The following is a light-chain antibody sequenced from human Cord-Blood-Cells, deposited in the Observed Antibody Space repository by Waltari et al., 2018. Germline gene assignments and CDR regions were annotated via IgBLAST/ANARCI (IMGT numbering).Light chain of an antibody. Sequence: EIVLTQSPGTLSLSPGVRATLSGRASQSVSSSYLAWYQQKPGQAPRLLIYGASSRATGIPDRFSGSGSGTDFTLTISRLEPEDFAVYYCQQYGSSQTFGQGTKVEIK. CDR3: QQYGSSQT. CDR1: QSVSSSY. CDR2: GAS. J-gene: IGKJ1*01. V-gene: IGKV3-20*01.